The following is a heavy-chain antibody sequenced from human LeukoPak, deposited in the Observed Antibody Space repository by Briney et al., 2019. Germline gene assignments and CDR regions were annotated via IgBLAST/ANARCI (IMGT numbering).Heavy chain of an antibody. J-gene: IGHJ4*02. D-gene: IGHD1/OR15-1a*01. CDR3: ATVRRNNDPMYYFDY. V-gene: IGHV1-24*01. Sequence: GASVTVSFTVSGYTLTELSMHWVRQAPGKGLEWMGGFDPEDGETIYAQKFQGRVTMTEDTSTDTAYMELSSLRSEDTAVYYCATVRRNNDPMYYFDYWGQGTLVTVSS. CDR2: FDPEDGET. CDR1: GYTLTELS.